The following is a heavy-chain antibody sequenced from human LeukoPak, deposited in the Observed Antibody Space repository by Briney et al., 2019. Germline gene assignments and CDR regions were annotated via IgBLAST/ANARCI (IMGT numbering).Heavy chain of an antibody. CDR2: IWRDGTNK. CDR3: ARDLEDSSPFGAFDM. J-gene: IGHJ3*02. V-gene: IGHV3-33*01. Sequence: GGSLRLSCAASGFTFSDYGMNWVRQAPGKGLEWVAVIWRDGTNKYYEDSVKGRLTISRDNSKNTLYLQMNSLRAEDTAVYYCARDLEDSSPFGAFDMWGQGTMVTVSS. D-gene: IGHD3-22*01. CDR1: GFTFSDYG.